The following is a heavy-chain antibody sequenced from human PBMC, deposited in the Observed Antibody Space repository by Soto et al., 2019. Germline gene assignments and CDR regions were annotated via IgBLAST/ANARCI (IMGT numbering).Heavy chain of an antibody. V-gene: IGHV4-30-4*01. CDR2: IFYSGTT. Sequence: SETLSLTCTVSGASISSGNFYWTWIRQPPGKGLEWIGYIFYSGTTYYNPSLQSRATISIDTSKNQFSLKLNSVTAADTAVYYCARGVPGGDNTHLYYYMDVWGKGTTVTVSS. CDR1: GASISSGNFY. D-gene: IGHD2-21*02. J-gene: IGHJ6*03. CDR3: ARGVPGGDNTHLYYYMDV.